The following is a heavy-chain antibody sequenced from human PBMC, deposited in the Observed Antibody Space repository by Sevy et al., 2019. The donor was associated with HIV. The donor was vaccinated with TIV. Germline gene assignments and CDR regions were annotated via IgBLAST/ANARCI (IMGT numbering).Heavy chain of an antibody. CDR1: GFTFSSYG. Sequence: GGSLRLSCAASGFTFSSYGMHWVRQAPGKGLEWVAVISYDGSNKYYADFVKGRFTISRDNSKNTLYLQMNSLRAEDTAVYYCAKVPPYYYDSGDFDYWGQGTLVTVSS. V-gene: IGHV3-30*18. J-gene: IGHJ4*02. D-gene: IGHD3-22*01. CDR2: ISYDGSNK. CDR3: AKVPPYYYDSGDFDY.